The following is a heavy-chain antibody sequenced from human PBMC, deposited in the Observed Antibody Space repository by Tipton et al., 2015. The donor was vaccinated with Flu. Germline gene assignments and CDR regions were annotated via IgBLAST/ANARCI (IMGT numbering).Heavy chain of an antibody. CDR3: ARVTGASTAYGLDV. Sequence: GSLRLSCAASGFTVSSNYMSWFRQAPGKGLEWVSVTYSGDRTYSADSVKGRFTISRDNSKNTIYLQMNSLRVEDTAVYYCARVTGASTAYGLDVWGQGTTVTVSS. D-gene: IGHD3-10*01. CDR2: TYSGDRT. CDR1: GFTVSSNY. J-gene: IGHJ6*02. V-gene: IGHV3-53*01.